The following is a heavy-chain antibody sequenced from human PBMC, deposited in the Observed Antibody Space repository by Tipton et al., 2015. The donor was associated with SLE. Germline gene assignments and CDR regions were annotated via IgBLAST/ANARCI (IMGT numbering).Heavy chain of an antibody. CDR2: IDYSGST. CDR1: GGSINSYY. Sequence: TLSLTCTVSGGSINSYYWSWIRQPPGKGLEYIGYIDYSGSTNYNPSLKSRVTLSVDTSKNQFSLKLNSVTAADTAVYYCAGLRAWGMSYGGQGTLVSVSS. V-gene: IGHV4-59*01. J-gene: IGHJ4*02. CDR3: AGLRAWGMSY. D-gene: IGHD5-12*01.